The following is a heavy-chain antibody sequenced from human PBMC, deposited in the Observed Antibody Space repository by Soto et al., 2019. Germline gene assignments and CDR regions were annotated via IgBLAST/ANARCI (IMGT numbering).Heavy chain of an antibody. V-gene: IGHV3-23*01. CDR3: AKKTRATGTSITAVIDY. Sequence: GGSLRLSCAASGFTFSNYAMSWVRQAPGKGLEWVSTISGSGGSTYYADSVKGRFTISRDNSKNTLYLQMNSLRAEDTAVYYCAKKTRATGTSITAVIDYWGQGTLVTVYS. CDR2: ISGSGGST. D-gene: IGHD6-13*01. CDR1: GFTFSNYA. J-gene: IGHJ4*02.